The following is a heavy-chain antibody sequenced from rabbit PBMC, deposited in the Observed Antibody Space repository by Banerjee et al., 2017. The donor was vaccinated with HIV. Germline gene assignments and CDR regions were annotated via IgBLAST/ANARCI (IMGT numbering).Heavy chain of an antibody. J-gene: IGHJ4*01. CDR1: GFTLSTYW. Sequence: QSLEESGGDLVKPGASLTLTCTGSGFTLSTYWMCWVRQAPGKGLEWIACIYAGSSGSTWYASWAKGRFTISKTSSTTVTLQMTSLTAADTATYFCARDPYGDYTAGGFNLWAQGPWSPS. D-gene: IGHD2-1*01. V-gene: IGHV1S40*01. CDR3: ARDPYGDYTAGGFNL. CDR2: IYAGSSGST.